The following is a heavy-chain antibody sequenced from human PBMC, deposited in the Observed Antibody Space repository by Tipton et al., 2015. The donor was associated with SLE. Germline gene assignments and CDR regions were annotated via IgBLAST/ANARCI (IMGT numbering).Heavy chain of an antibody. Sequence: TLSLTCAVYGGSFSGYYWNWIRQPPGKGLEWIGEVNHSGSTNCNPSLKSRVTISVDTSKNQFSLKLSSVTAADTAVYYCARAYNSVWPHYSYSGMDVWGQGTTVSVSS. V-gene: IGHV4-34*01. J-gene: IGHJ6*02. CDR3: ARAYNSVWPHYSYSGMDV. D-gene: IGHD6-19*01. CDR1: GGSFSGYY. CDR2: VNHSGST.